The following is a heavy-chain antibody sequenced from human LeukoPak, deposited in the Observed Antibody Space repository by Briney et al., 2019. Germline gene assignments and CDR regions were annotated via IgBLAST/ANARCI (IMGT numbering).Heavy chain of an antibody. CDR2: MYHSGST. CDR3: ARGFRGDNFDF. D-gene: IGHD7-27*01. J-gene: IGHJ4*02. Sequence: SGTLSVTCTVSGYSISSAYYWGWIRPPPGKGLEWIGTMYHSGSTNYNPSLKSRVTISVDTSKNQLSLKLSALTAGDTAVYFLARGFRGDNFDFSGQGHVAPVS. V-gene: IGHV4-38-2*02. CDR1: GYSISSAYY.